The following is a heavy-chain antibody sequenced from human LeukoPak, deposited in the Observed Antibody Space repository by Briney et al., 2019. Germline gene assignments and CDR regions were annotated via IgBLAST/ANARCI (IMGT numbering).Heavy chain of an antibody. Sequence: GGSLRLSCAASGFTFSSYEMNWVRQAPGKGLEWVSYISSSGSTIYYADSVKGRFTISRDNAKNSLYLQVNSLRADDTAVYYCARLQRYVSGYYYGMDVWGQGTTVTVSS. D-gene: IGHD5-24*01. CDR2: ISSSGSTI. J-gene: IGHJ6*02. V-gene: IGHV3-48*03. CDR1: GFTFSSYE. CDR3: ARLQRYVSGYYYGMDV.